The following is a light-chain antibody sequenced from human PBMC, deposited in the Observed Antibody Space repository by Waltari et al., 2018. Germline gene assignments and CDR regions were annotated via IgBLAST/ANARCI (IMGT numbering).Light chain of an antibody. J-gene: IGLJ3*02. V-gene: IGLV3-21*02. CDR2: DDA. CDR3: QVWDSSSDHWV. CDR1: NVGSKD. Sequence: SYVLTQPPSVSVAPGQTATITCGGDNVGSKDLNWYQQRPGQAPVVVIYDDADRPLTIPERFSGSNSGNTATLTITRVEVGDEADFYCQVWDSSSDHWVFGGGTKLTVL.